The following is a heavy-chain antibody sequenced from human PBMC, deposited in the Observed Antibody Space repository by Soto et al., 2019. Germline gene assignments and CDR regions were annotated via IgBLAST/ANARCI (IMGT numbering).Heavy chain of an antibody. CDR3: ARSTAPGSGWYREGEDYSMDV. D-gene: IGHD6-19*01. V-gene: IGHV3-11*01. Sequence: QVQLVESGGGLVKPGGSLRLSCAASGFTFSDYYMSWIRQAPGKGLEWVSYISSSGSTIYYADSVKGRFTISRDNAKNSLYLQMNSLRAEDTAVYYCARSTAPGSGWYREGEDYSMDVWGQGTTVTVSS. CDR1: GFTFSDYY. J-gene: IGHJ6*02. CDR2: ISSSGSTI.